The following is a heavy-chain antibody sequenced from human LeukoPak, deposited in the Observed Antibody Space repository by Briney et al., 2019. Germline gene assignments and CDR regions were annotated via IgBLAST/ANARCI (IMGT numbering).Heavy chain of an antibody. CDR2: ISSSGSTI. V-gene: IGHV3-11*01. Sequence: GGSLRLSCAASGFTFSDYYLTWIRQAPGKGLEWVSYISSSGSTIYYADSVKGRFAISRDNAKNSLYLQMNSLRAEDTAVYYCARRRGRFLTHCGTECYSGYDQWGQGALVAVAS. D-gene: IGHD2-21*01. CDR1: GFTFSDYY. J-gene: IGHJ4*02. CDR3: ARRRGRFLTHCGTECYSGYDQ.